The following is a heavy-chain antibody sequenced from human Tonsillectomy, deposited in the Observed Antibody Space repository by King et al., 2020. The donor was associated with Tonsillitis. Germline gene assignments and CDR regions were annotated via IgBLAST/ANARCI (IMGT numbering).Heavy chain of an antibody. J-gene: IGHJ4*02. D-gene: IGHD6-13*01. CDR2: ISYDGTNK. Sequence: VQLVESGGGVVQPGRSLRLSCVASGFTFSSYGMHWVRQAPGKGLEWVAVISYDGTNKYNADSVKGRFTISRDNSKNTLFLQMNSLRAEDTAVYYCAKDGGTSSGYYRFPDYWGQGTLVTVSS. V-gene: IGHV3-30*18. CDR3: AKDGGTSSGYYRFPDY. CDR1: GFTFSSYG.